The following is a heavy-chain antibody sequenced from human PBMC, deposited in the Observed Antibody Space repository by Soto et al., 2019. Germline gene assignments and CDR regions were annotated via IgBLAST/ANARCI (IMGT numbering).Heavy chain of an antibody. CDR2: IYHTGST. J-gene: IGHJ4*02. CDR3: AGSPARSTFDY. D-gene: IGHD1-26*01. CDR1: GGSVSGGGYY. V-gene: IGHV4-31*03. Sequence: PSETLSLTCSVSGGSVSGGGYYWSWIRQLPGKGLEWIGYIYHTGSTFYNPSLKSRVTILLDTSKSQFSLKLTSVTAADTAMYYCAGSPARSTFDYWGQGTLVTVS.